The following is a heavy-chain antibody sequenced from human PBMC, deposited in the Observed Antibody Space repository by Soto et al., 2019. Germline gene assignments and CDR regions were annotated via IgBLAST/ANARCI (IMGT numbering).Heavy chain of an antibody. CDR2: IIPIFGTA. J-gene: IGHJ4*02. Sequence: SVKVSCKASGGTFSSYAIDWVRQAPGQGLEWMGGIIPIFGTADYAQKFQGRVTITADESTSTAYMELSSLRSEDTAVYYRARGQTGGGWGYYFDYWGQGTLVTVSS. V-gene: IGHV1-69*13. CDR3: ARGQTGGGWGYYFDY. D-gene: IGHD3-16*01. CDR1: GGTFSSYA.